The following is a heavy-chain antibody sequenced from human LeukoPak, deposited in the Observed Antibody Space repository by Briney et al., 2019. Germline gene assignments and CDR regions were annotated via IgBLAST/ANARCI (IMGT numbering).Heavy chain of an antibody. Sequence: GGSLRLSCAASGFTFSSYAMHWVRQAPGKGLEWVAVISYDGSNKYYAGSVKGRFTISRDNSKNTLYLQMNSLRAEDTAVYYCAKGGYWGQGTLVTVSS. CDR3: AKGGY. CDR2: ISYDGSNK. V-gene: IGHV3-30*04. J-gene: IGHJ4*02. CDR1: GFTFSSYA.